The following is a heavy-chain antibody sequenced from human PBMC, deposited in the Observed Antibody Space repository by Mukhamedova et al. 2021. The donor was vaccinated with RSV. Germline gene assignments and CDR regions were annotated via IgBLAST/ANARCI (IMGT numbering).Heavy chain of an antibody. CDR2: GGTR. CDR3: AAYSPSEGFGVLDY. Sequence: GGTREYAAPVKGRFSISRDDSQNTVFLQMNSLTTDDTAVYFCAAYSPSEGFGVLDYCGQGALVTVAS. V-gene: IGHV3-15*01. D-gene: IGHD3-16*01. J-gene: IGHJ4*02.